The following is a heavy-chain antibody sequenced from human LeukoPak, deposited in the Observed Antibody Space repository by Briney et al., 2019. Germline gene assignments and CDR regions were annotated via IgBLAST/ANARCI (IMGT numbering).Heavy chain of an antibody. D-gene: IGHD1-26*01. CDR3: TSQVGTAPDS. CDR1: GGSFSGYF. V-gene: IGHV4-34*01. Sequence: PSETLSLTCSVYGGSFSGYFWSWIRQPPGKGLEWIGEINHSGSTHYNLSLKSRVIISIDTSKNQFSLRLSSVTAADTALYYCTSQVGTAPDSWGRGTLVTVSS. J-gene: IGHJ4*02. CDR2: INHSGST.